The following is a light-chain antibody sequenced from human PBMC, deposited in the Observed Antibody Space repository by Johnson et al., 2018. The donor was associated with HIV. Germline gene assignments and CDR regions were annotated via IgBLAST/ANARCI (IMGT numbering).Light chain of an antibody. Sequence: QSVLTQSPSVSAAPGQKVTISCSGSSSNIGRNYVSWYQQLPGTAPKLLIFDNNKRPSGIPDRFSASKSGTSATLGITALQTGDEADYYCGTWDSSLSAYVFGTGTKVTVL. CDR1: SSNIGRNY. V-gene: IGLV1-51*01. CDR2: DNN. J-gene: IGLJ1*01. CDR3: GTWDSSLSAYV.